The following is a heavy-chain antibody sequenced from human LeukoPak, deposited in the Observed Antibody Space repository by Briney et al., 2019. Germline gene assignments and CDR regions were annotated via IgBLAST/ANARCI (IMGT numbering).Heavy chain of an antibody. J-gene: IGHJ6*03. D-gene: IGHD3-10*01. V-gene: IGHV4-34*01. Sequence: SETLSLTCGVYGGSFSDYYWSWIRQPPGKGLEWIGEINHSGSTNYNPSLKSRVTISVDTSKNQFSLKLSSVTAADTAVYYCARMQYYYGSGTSPPYYYMDVWGKGTTVTISS. CDR1: GGSFSDYY. CDR3: ARMQYYYGSGTSPPYYYMDV. CDR2: INHSGST.